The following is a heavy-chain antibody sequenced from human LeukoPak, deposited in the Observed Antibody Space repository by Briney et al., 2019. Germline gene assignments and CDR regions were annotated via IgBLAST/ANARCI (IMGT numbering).Heavy chain of an antibody. D-gene: IGHD1-26*01. J-gene: IGHJ4*02. CDR2: IRQDGSEK. V-gene: IGHV3-7*01. CDR3: TRDTGGSGSYPDY. CDR1: GFTFSSYW. Sequence: GGSLRLSCAASGFTFSSYWRTWVRQTPGKGLEWVANIRQDGSEKYYWDSVKGRFTISRDNAKNSVYLQMNSLRAEDTAVYYCTRDTGGSGSYPDYWGQGTLVTVSS.